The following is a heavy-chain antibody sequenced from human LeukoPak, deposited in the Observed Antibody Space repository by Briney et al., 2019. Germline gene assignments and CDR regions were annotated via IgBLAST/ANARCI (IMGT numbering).Heavy chain of an antibody. CDR2: IDHSGST. J-gene: IGHJ4*02. CDR1: GESLSGFY. D-gene: IGHD6-19*01. CDR3: ARGQWLDPN. Sequence: MAWETLSLTCAVYGESLSGFYWSWIRQPPGKGLEWIGEIDHSGSTNYSPSLKCRVTMSVDTSKNQFSLKLSFVTAADTAVYYCARGQWLDPNWGQGTRVTVSS. V-gene: IGHV4-34*01.